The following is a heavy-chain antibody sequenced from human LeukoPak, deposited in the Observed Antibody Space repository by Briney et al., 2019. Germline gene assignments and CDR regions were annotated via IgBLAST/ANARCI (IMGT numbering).Heavy chain of an antibody. Sequence: PSETLSLTCTVSGCSISSSSYYWGWIRQPPGKGLESIGSIYYSGSTYYNPSLKSRVTISVDTSKNQFSLKLSSVTAADTAVYYCARHFRTVWSGYRWDWFDPWGQGTLVTVSS. CDR3: ARHFRTVWSGYRWDWFDP. V-gene: IGHV4-39*01. J-gene: IGHJ5*02. D-gene: IGHD3-3*01. CDR2: IYYSGST. CDR1: GCSISSSSYY.